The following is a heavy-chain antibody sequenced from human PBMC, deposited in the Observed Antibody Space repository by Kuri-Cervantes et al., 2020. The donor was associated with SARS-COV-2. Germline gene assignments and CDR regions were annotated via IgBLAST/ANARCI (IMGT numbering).Heavy chain of an antibody. J-gene: IGHJ4*02. CDR3: AKDSEDCSSTSCYIDY. CDR1: GFTFDDYT. Sequence: GGSLRLSCEVSGFTFDDYTMHWVRQAPGKGLEWVSLISWDGGSTYYADSVKGRFIISRDNSKNSLYLQMNSLRTEDTALYYCAKDSEDCSSTSCYIDYWGQGTLVTVSS. D-gene: IGHD2-2*01. CDR2: ISWDGGST. V-gene: IGHV3-43*01.